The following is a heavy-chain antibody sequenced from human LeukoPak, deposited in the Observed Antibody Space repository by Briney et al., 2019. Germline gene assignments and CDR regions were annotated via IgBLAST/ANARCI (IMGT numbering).Heavy chain of an antibody. CDR1: GYSFGTYW. CDR2: IYPRDSDT. V-gene: IGHV5-51*01. Sequence: GESLQISCEGSGYSFGTYWIAWVRQMPGKGLEFMGIIYPRDSDTRYSPSFQGQVTISADESISTAYLQWSRLKASDTATYFCARSSVPEYHFEYWGQGTLLTVSS. CDR3: ARSSVPEYHFEY. J-gene: IGHJ4*02. D-gene: IGHD6-6*01.